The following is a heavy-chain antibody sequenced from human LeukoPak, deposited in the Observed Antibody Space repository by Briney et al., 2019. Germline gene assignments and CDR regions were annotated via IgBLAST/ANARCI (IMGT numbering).Heavy chain of an antibody. CDR3: AKDFLPPLSCCSFQPGFDI. V-gene: IGHV3-30*02. CDR1: GFTFSSYG. CDR2: IRYDGSTI. Sequence: GGSLRLSCAASGFTFSSYGMHWVRQAPGKGLEWVAFIRYDGSTIYYVDSVKGRFTISRDNSKDALFLQMNSLRPEDTAVYWCAKDFLPPLSCCSFQPGFDIWGQGTMVTVSS. J-gene: IGHJ3*02. D-gene: IGHD2-15*01.